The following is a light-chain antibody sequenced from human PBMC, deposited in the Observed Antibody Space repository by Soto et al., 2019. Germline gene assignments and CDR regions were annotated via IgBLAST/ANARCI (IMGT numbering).Light chain of an antibody. V-gene: IGKV3-20*01. J-gene: IGKJ1*01. CDR3: QLYSGSPWT. CDR2: GVS. Sequence: EIVLTQSPGTLPLSPGEKATLSCRASQTINNKYLAWYQQEPGQAPRLLIHGVSIRATGIPDRFSGSGSGTDFTLTISRLEPEDFAVYYCQLYSGSPWTFGQGTKVEIK. CDR1: QTINNKY.